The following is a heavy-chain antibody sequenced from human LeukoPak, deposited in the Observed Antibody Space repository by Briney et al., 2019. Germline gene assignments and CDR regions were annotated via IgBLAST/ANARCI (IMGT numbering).Heavy chain of an antibody. CDR3: ARLQEDSSGCYYFDY. D-gene: IGHD3-22*01. J-gene: IGHJ4*02. V-gene: IGHV4-39*01. CDR2: IYYSGST. Sequence: SETLSLTCTVSGGSISSSSYYWGWIRQPPGKGLEWIGSIYYSGSTYYNPSLKSRVTISVDTSKNQSSLKLSSVTAADTAVYYCARLQEDSSGCYYFDYWGQGTLVTVSS. CDR1: GGSISSSSYY.